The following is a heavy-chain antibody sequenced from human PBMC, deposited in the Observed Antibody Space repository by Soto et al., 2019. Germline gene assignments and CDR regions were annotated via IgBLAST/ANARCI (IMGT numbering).Heavy chain of an antibody. CDR3: AKGGQQLVRFYFDY. D-gene: IGHD6-13*01. Sequence: GGSLRLSCAASGFTFSSYGMHWVRQAPGKGLEWVAVISYDGSNEYYADSVKGRFTISRDNSKNTLYLQMISLRAEDTAVYYCAKGGQQLVRFYFDYWGQGTLVTVSS. CDR2: ISYDGSNE. CDR1: GFTFSSYG. V-gene: IGHV3-30*18. J-gene: IGHJ4*02.